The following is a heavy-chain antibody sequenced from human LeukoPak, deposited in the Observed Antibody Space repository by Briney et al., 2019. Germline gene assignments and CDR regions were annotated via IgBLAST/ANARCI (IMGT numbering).Heavy chain of an antibody. D-gene: IGHD5-18*01. CDR2: IYGNDDK. CDR3: AHKSVDTSIDY. Sequence: SGPTLVKPTQTLTLTCTFSGFSLSTSGVLVGWIRQPPGKALELLAFIYGNDDKRYSPSLMSRLTITKDTSKNQVVLTMTNMDPVDTATYYCAHKSVDTSIDYWGQGTLVTVSS. J-gene: IGHJ4*02. V-gene: IGHV2-5*01. CDR1: GFSLSTSGVL.